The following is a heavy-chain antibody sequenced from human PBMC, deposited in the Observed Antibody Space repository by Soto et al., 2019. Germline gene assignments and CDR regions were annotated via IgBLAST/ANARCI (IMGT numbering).Heavy chain of an antibody. Sequence: SGPTLVNPTQTLTLTCTFSGFSLSTSGVGVGWIRQPPGKALEWLALIYWDDDKRYSPSLTSRLTITKDISKNQVVLTMTNMDPVDTATYYCAHVLVVVANYGMDVWGQGTTVTVSS. V-gene: IGHV2-5*02. D-gene: IGHD2-15*01. CDR1: GFSLSTSGVG. CDR3: AHVLVVVANYGMDV. J-gene: IGHJ6*02. CDR2: IYWDDDK.